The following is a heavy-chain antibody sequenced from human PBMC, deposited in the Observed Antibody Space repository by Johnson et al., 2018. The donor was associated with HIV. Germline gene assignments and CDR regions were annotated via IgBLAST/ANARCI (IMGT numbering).Heavy chain of an antibody. CDR2: IKQDGSEK. D-gene: IGHD6-13*01. V-gene: IGHV3-7*03. CDR1: GFTFSSYW. CDR3: ARAAYSSSWYGGAVDI. J-gene: IGHJ3*02. Sequence: VQLVESGGGLVQPGGSLRLSCTASGFTFSSYWMSWVRQAPGKGLEWVANIKQDGSEKYYVDSVKGRFTISRDNAKNSLYLQMNSLRAEDTAVYYCARAAYSSSWYGGAVDIWGQGT.